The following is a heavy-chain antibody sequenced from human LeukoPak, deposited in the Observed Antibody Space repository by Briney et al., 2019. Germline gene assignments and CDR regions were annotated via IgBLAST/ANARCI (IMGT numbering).Heavy chain of an antibody. CDR3: AREIAVARRYYFDY. J-gene: IGHJ4*02. V-gene: IGHV1-69*05. Sequence: GASVKVSCKASGGTFSSYAISWVRQAPGQGLEWMGGIIPIFGTANYAQKFQGRVTITTDESTSTAYMELSSLRSEDTAVYYCAREIAVARRYYFDYWGQGTLVTVSS. D-gene: IGHD6-19*01. CDR2: IIPIFGTA. CDR1: GGTFSSYA.